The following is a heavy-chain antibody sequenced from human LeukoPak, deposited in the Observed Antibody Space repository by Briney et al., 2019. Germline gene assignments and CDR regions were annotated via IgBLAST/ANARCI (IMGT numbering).Heavy chain of an antibody. CDR2: INPNSGGT. CDR1: GYTFTAYF. Sequence: WASVKVSCKASGYTFTAYFLHWVRRAPGQGFEWMGWINPNSGGTYYTQTFRGRVTMTRDTSISTAYMELSSLRSDDTAVYYCARAQSLTAPAGTFANSWGQGTLVTVSS. V-gene: IGHV1-2*02. CDR3: ARAQSLTAPAGTFANS. J-gene: IGHJ4*02. D-gene: IGHD6-13*01.